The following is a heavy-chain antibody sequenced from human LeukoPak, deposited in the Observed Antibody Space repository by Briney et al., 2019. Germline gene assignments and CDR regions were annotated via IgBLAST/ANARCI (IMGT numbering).Heavy chain of an antibody. Sequence: GGSLRLSCAASGFTFSSYWMSWVRQAPGKGLEWVANIKQDGSEKYYVDSVKGRFTISRDNAKNSLYLQMNSLRAEDTAVYYCAKVLRGSSWYGVYFDYWGQGTLVTVSS. D-gene: IGHD6-13*01. V-gene: IGHV3-7*03. CDR3: AKVLRGSSWYGVYFDY. CDR1: GFTFSSYW. CDR2: IKQDGSEK. J-gene: IGHJ4*02.